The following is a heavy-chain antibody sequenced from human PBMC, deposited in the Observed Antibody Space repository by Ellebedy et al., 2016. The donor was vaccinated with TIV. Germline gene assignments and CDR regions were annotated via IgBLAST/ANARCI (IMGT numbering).Heavy chain of an antibody. V-gene: IGHV1-69*13. CDR1: GGTFSSYA. J-gene: IGHJ4*02. CDR2: IIPIFGTA. CDR3: ARDRHKYPIPSDY. D-gene: IGHD2/OR15-2a*01. Sequence: AASVKVSCKASGGTFSSYAISWVRQAPGQGLEWMGGIIPIFGTANYAQKFQGRVTITADESTSTAYMELSSLRSDDTAVYYCARDRHKYPIPSDYWGQGTLVTVSS.